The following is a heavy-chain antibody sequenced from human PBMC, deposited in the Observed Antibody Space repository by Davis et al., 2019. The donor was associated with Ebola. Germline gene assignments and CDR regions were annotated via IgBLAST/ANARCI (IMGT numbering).Heavy chain of an antibody. CDR2: IWYDGSNK. D-gene: IGHD2-15*01. CDR1: GFTFSSYG. Sequence: PGGSLRLSCAASGFTFSSYGMHWVRQAPGKGLEWVAVIWYDGSNKYYADSVKGRFTISRDNSKNTLYLQMNSLRAEDTAVYYCARDREYCSGGSCYSVLYYYYYGMDVWGQGTTVTVSS. CDR3: ARDREYCSGGSCYSVLYYYYYGMDV. J-gene: IGHJ6*02. V-gene: IGHV3-30*19.